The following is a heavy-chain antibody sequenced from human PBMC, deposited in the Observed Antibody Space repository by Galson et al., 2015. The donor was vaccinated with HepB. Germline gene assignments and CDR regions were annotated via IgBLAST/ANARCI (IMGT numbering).Heavy chain of an antibody. CDR3: ARDKARYDFWSGYSRYYYYGMDV. V-gene: IGHV1-18*01. CDR2: ISAYNGNT. J-gene: IGHJ6*02. D-gene: IGHD3-3*01. Sequence: QSGAEVKKPGASVKVSCKASGYTFTSYGISWVRQAPGQGLEWMGWISAYNGNTNYAQKLQGRVTMTTDTSTSTAYMELRSLRSDDTAVYYCARDKARYDFWSGYSRYYYYGMDVWGQGTTVTVSS. CDR1: GYTFTSYG.